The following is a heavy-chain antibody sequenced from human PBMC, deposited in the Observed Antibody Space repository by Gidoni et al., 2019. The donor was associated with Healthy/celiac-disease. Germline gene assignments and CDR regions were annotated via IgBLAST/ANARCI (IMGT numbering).Heavy chain of an antibody. J-gene: IGHJ4*02. CDR2: IYTSGST. V-gene: IGHV4-61*02. CDR1: GGSISSGSYY. D-gene: IGHD3-22*01. CDR3: AREPNYYDSSGYPPFDY. Sequence: QVQLQESGPGLVKPSQTLSLTCTVSGGSISSGSYYWSWIRQPAGKGLEWIGRIYTSGSTNYNPSLKSRVTMSVDTSKNQFSLKLSSVTAADTAVYYCAREPNYYDSSGYPPFDYWGQGTLVTVSS.